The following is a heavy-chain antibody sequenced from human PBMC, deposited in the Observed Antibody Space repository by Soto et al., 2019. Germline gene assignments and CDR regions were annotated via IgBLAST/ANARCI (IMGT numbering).Heavy chain of an antibody. J-gene: IGHJ6*02. CDR2: ISWDGGST. CDR1: GFTFDDYT. V-gene: IGHV3-43*01. Sequence: GSLRLSCAASGFTFDDYTMHWVRQAPGKGLEWVSLISWDGGSTYYADSVKGRFTISRDNSKNSLYLQMNSLRTEETALYYCAKDISRSYGMDVWGQGTTVTVSS. CDR3: AKDISRSYGMDV.